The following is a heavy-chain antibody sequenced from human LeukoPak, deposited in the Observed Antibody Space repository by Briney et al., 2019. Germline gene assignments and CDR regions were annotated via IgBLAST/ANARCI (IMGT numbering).Heavy chain of an antibody. CDR3: AKDPGASVSGFHMDV. CDR1: GFTFRNYG. Sequence: PGGSLRLSCAPSGFTFRNYGMHWVRQAPGKGLEWVSFIWSDGNNRFYADSVKGRFTISRDNSKNMLYLQMDSLRPEDTAVYYCAKDPGASVSGFHMDVWGRGTTVIVSS. CDR2: IWSDGNNR. D-gene: IGHD2-8*02. V-gene: IGHV3-30*02. J-gene: IGHJ6*03.